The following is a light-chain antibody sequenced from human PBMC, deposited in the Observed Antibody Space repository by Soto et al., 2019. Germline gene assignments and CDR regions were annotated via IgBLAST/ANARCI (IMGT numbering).Light chain of an antibody. CDR3: SSYTSSSTWV. CDR1: SSDFGAYNY. J-gene: IGLJ3*02. CDR2: DVS. Sequence: QSVLTQPASVSGSPGQSITISCTGTSSDFGAYNYVSWHRQHPGKAPKLMIYDVSNRPAGVSNRFSGSKSGNTASLTISGLQAEDEADYYCSSYTSSSTWVFGGGTQLTVL. V-gene: IGLV2-14*03.